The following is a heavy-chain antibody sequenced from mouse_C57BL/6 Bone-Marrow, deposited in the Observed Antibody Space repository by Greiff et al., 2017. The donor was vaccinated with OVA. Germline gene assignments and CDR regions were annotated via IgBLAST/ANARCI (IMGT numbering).Heavy chain of an antibody. CDR1: GYTFTSYW. D-gene: IGHD1-1*01. CDR2: IDPSDSYT. J-gene: IGHJ4*01. Sequence: QVQLQQPGAELVKPGASVKLSCKASGYTFTSYWMQWVKQRPGQGLEWIGEIDPSDSYTNYNQKFKGKATLTVDTSSSTAYMQLSSLTSEDSAVYYCARSYYYGSSYEGYYAMDYWGQGTSVTVSS. V-gene: IGHV1-50*01. CDR3: ARSYYYGSSYEGYYAMDY.